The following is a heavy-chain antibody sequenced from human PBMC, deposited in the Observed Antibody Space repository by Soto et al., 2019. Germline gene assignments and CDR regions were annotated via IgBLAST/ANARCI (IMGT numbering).Heavy chain of an antibody. V-gene: IGHV4-30-4*01. Sequence: SETLSITCTVSGASIMSTDYYWIWIRQAPGKGLEWIGYVYYTGSTYYNPSLMSRLTISVDTSKNQFSLKLTSVTAAETAVYYCVRTAREGAVAPHWFDRWGQGTQVTVSS. CDR2: VYYTGST. D-gene: IGHD2-21*02. CDR3: VRTAREGAVAPHWFDR. CDR1: GASIMSTDYY. J-gene: IGHJ5*02.